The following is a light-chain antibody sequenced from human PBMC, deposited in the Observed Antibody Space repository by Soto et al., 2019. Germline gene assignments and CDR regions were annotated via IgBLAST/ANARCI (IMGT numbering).Light chain of an antibody. CDR3: QQSFGSPPFT. CDR2: VAS. V-gene: IGKV1-39*01. J-gene: IGKJ5*01. CDR1: QTTENY. Sequence: DIQMTQSPSSLSASLGDTVTISCRASQTTENYLHWYQQKAGKAPEVLLYVASVLKDGVSSRFSGSGYGTDFTHTISNLQPEDFALYYCQQSFGSPPFTFGQGTRLDIK.